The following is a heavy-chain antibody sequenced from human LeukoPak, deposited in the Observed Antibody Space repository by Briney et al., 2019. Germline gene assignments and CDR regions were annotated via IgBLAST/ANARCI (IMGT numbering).Heavy chain of an antibody. V-gene: IGHV3-23*01. CDR3: AKARLRDFFFDL. D-gene: IGHD2-21*02. Sequence: GGSLRLSCAASGFTFSSYAMSWVRQAPGKGLEWVSAISGSGGSTYYADSVKGRFTISRVNSKNTLYLQMNSLRAEDTAVYYCAKARLRDFFFDLWGRGTLVTVSS. CDR2: ISGSGGST. J-gene: IGHJ2*01. CDR1: GFTFSSYA.